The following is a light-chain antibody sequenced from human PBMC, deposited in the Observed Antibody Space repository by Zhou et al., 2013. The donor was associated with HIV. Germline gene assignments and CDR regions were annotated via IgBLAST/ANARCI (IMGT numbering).Light chain of an antibody. CDR3: QQRSIWVT. CDR2: GAS. CDR1: QSIRNNY. Sequence: EIVLTQSPGTLSLSPGERVTLSCRASQSIRNNYLAWYQQKPGRAPRLLIFGASSRATGIPARFSGSGSGTEFTLTISSLQSEDFAVYYCQQRSIWVTFGGGTKVEIK. J-gene: IGKJ4*01. V-gene: IGKV3D-20*02.